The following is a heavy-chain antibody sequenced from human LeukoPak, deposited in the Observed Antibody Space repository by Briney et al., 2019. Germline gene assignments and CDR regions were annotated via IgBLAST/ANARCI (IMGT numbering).Heavy chain of an antibody. CDR1: GFTFRGYG. CDR2: VWHDGSDS. CDR3: ARLMVRGVISYYYYGMDV. D-gene: IGHD3-10*01. J-gene: IGHJ6*02. V-gene: IGHV3-33*01. Sequence: GGSLRLSCAASGFTFRGYGMHWVRQAPGKGLEWVAVVWHDGSDSYFPDSVKGRFTISRDNSKNTLYLQMNSLRAEDTAVYYCARLMVRGVISYYYYGMDVWGQGTTVTVSS.